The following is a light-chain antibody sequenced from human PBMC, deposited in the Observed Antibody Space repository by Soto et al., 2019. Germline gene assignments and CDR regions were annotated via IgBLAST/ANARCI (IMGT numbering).Light chain of an antibody. Sequence: EIVLTQSPATLSLSPGQSATLSCRASQSVGINLGWYQQKPGQAPRLLIYDISKRATGIPARISGSGSGTDFTLTISSLEPEDFAIYYCQQRSTWPPLFTFGPGTIVDI. CDR2: DIS. J-gene: IGKJ3*01. CDR3: QQRSTWPPLFT. V-gene: IGKV3-11*01. CDR1: QSVGIN.